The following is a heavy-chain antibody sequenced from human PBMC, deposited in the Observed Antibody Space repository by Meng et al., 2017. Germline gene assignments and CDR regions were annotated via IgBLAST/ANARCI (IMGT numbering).Heavy chain of an antibody. D-gene: IGHD3-22*01. CDR1: GYTFTSYA. V-gene: IGHV7-4-1*02. Sequence: ASVKVSCKASGYTFTSYAMNWVRQAPGQGLERMGWINTNTGNPTYAQGFTGRFVFSLDTSVSTAYLQISSLKAEDTAVYYCARDFYYYDSSGYYTAFYYYYGMDVWGQGTTVTVSS. CDR3: ARDFYYYDSSGYYTAFYYYYGMDV. J-gene: IGHJ6*02. CDR2: INTNTGNP.